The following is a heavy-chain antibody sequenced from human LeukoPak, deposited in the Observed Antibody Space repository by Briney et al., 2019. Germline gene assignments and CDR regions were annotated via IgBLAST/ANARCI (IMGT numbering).Heavy chain of an antibody. Sequence: PGGSLRLSCAASGFTFSSYAMSWVRQAPGKGLEWVSAISGSGGSTYYADSVKGRFTISRDNSKNTLYLQMNSLRAEDTAVYYCAKGHCSGLSCHYDYWGQGTLVTVSS. CDR1: GFTFSSYA. D-gene: IGHD2-15*01. J-gene: IGHJ4*02. CDR2: ISGSGGST. CDR3: AKGHCSGLSCHYDY. V-gene: IGHV3-23*01.